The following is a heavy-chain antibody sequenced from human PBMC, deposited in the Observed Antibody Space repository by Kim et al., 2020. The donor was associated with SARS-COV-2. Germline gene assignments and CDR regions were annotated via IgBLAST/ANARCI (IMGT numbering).Heavy chain of an antibody. V-gene: IGHV3-74*01. Sequence: GGSLRLSCAASGFTFSSYWMHWVRQAPGKGLVWVSRINSDGSSTSYADSVKGRFTISRDNAKNTLYLQMNSLRAEDTAVYYCAIPYFSGWYVYWGQGTLVTVSS. CDR2: INSDGSST. D-gene: IGHD6-19*01. CDR1: GFTFSSYW. CDR3: AIPYFSGWYVY. J-gene: IGHJ4*02.